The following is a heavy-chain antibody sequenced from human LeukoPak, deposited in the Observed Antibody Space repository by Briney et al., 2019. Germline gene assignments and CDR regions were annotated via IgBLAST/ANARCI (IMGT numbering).Heavy chain of an antibody. CDR3: ARELYYDSSGFYFY. D-gene: IGHD3-22*01. V-gene: IGHV3-21*01. CDR2: ISSSSSYI. CDR1: GFTFSTYS. J-gene: IGHJ4*02. Sequence: PGGSLRLSCAASGFTFSTYSMNWVRQAPGKGLEWVSSISSSSSYIYYADSLMGRFTISRDNAKNSLYLQMNGLRAEDTAVYYCARELYYDSSGFYFYWGQGTLVTVSS.